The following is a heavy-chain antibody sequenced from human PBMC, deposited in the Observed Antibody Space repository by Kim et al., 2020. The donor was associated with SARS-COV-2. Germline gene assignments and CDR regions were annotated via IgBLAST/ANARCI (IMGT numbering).Heavy chain of an antibody. CDR1: EFTFSTSW. CDR3: AKGVSVAPHYYYHYGMDV. J-gene: IGHJ6*02. V-gene: IGHV3-7*03. CDR2: IKQDAYES. D-gene: IGHD6-19*01. Sequence: GSLRLSCAASEFTFSTSWMTWVRQAPGKGLEWVASIKQDAYESYYVDSLKGRFTISRDNAKNLLYLQMNSLRPEDTAVYYCAKGVSVAPHYYYHYGMDVWGQGTTVTVSS.